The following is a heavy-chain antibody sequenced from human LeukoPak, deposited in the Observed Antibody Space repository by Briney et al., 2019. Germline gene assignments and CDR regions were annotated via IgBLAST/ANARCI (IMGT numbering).Heavy chain of an antibody. Sequence: SETLSLTCTVSGGSISSSSYYWGWIRQPPGKGLEWIGSIYYSGSTYYNPSLKSRVTISVDTSKNQFSLKLSSVTAADTAVYYCARDCHYDYVWGSYRNFDYWGQGTLVTVSS. V-gene: IGHV4-39*07. J-gene: IGHJ4*02. CDR1: GGSISSSSYY. CDR3: ARDCHYDYVWGSYRNFDY. D-gene: IGHD3-16*02. CDR2: IYYSGST.